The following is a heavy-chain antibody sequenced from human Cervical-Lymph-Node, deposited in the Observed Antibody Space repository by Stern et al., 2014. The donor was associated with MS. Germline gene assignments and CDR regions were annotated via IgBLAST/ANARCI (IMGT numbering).Heavy chain of an antibody. D-gene: IGHD1-26*01. CDR2: IGASGGFT. J-gene: IGHJ5*02. V-gene: IGHV3-23*04. CDR3: AKVPSLVGPHRTMNWFDP. Sequence: MQLVQSGGGLVQPGGSLRLSCAASGFTFSTYAMTWVRQAPGKGLEWVSGIGASGGFTYYADSVKGRFTISRDNSKNTVYLQMNSLRADDTALYYCAKVPSLVGPHRTMNWFDPWGQGTLVTVSS. CDR1: GFTFSTYA.